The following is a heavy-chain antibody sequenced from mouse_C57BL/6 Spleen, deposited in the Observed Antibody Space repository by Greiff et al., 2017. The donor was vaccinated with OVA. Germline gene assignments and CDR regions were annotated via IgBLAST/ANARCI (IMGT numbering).Heavy chain of an antibody. CDR2: ISHKANGYTS. CDR1: GFTFTDYY. J-gene: IGHJ2*01. D-gene: IGHD2-12*01. CDR3: ARYNDRYYLDY. V-gene: IGHV7-3*01. Sequence: EVKLQESGGGLVQPGGSLRLSCAASGFTFTDYYMSWVRQPPGKALEWLGFISHKANGYTSESSASVKGRFTISRDNSQSILELQMNARRAEDSATYYCARYNDRYYLDYWGQGTTLTVSS.